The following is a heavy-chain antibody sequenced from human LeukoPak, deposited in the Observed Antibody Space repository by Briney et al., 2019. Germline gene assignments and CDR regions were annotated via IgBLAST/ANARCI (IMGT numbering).Heavy chain of an antibody. V-gene: IGHV1-2*02. CDR2: INPNSGGT. CDR3: ARVVTEDIVVVPAAYVQHYYYYYYMDV. D-gene: IGHD2-2*01. Sequence: ASVRVSCKASGYTFTGYYMHWVRQAPGQGLEWMGWINPNSGGTNYAQKFQGRVTMTRDTSISTAYMELSRLRSDDTAVYYCARVVTEDIVVVPAAYVQHYYYYYYMDVWGKGTTVTVSS. CDR1: GYTFTGYY. J-gene: IGHJ6*03.